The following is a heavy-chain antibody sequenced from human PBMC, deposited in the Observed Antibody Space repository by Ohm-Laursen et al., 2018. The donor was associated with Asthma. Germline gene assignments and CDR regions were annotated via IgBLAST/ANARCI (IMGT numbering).Heavy chain of an antibody. J-gene: IGHJ6*02. CDR2: INSDGSST. Sequence: SLRLSCAASGFTFSSYWMHWVRQAPGKGLVWVSRINSDGSSTTYADSVKGRFTISRDNAKNTLYLQMNSLRAEDTAVYYCARASTGGGMDVWGQGTTVTVSS. CDR3: ARASTGGGMDV. D-gene: IGHD3-10*01. CDR1: GFTFSSYW. V-gene: IGHV3-74*01.